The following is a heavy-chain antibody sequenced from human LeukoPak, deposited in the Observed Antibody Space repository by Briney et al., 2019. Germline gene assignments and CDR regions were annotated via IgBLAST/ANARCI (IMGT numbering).Heavy chain of an antibody. Sequence: GGSLRLSCAASGFTFSDYYMGWIRQSPGKGLEWLSHIGGSGGDKNYADSVKGRFTISRDNAKNSLFLQMNSLRIEDTAIYYCATDIRAVGDSRYFDYWGQGALVTASS. CDR2: IGGSGGDK. D-gene: IGHD1-26*01. CDR3: ATDIRAVGDSRYFDY. CDR1: GFTFSDYY. V-gene: IGHV3-11*01. J-gene: IGHJ4*02.